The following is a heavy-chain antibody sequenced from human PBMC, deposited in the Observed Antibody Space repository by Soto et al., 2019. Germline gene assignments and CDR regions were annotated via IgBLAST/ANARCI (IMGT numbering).Heavy chain of an antibody. CDR3: AIHYYSSSGYYFDY. CDR1: GGSFSGYY. D-gene: IGHD6-13*01. J-gene: IGHJ4*02. CDR2: INHSGST. V-gene: IGHV4-34*01. Sequence: QVQLQQWGAGLLKPSETLSLTCAVSGGSFSGYYWSWIRQPPGKGLEWIGEINHSGSTNYNPSLKSRVIISVDTSKNQFSLKLSSVTAADTAVYYCAIHYYSSSGYYFDYWGQGTLVTVSS.